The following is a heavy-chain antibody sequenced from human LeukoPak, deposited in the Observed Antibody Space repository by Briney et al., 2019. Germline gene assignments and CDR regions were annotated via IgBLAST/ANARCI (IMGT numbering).Heavy chain of an antibody. Sequence: GGSLRLSCAASGFSFSNYNMNWVRQAPGKGLEWVSGIRHSDGSTYYADAVKGRFTISSDKSKNTLFLQMNSLRAEDTALYYCAKGLETESRLDSWGQGTLVTVSS. CDR1: GFSFSNYN. D-gene: IGHD1-1*01. CDR3: AKGLETESRLDS. V-gene: IGHV3-23*01. J-gene: IGHJ4*02. CDR2: IRHSDGST.